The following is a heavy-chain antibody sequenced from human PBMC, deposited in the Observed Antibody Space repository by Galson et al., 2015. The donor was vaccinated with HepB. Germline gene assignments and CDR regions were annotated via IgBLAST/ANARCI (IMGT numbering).Heavy chain of an antibody. D-gene: IGHD4-11*01. J-gene: IGHJ6*03. Sequence: TLSLTCAVSGGSISSGGYSWSWIRQPPGKGLEWIGYIYHSGSTYYNPSLKSRVTISVDRSKNQFSLKLSSVTAADTAVYYCAREIVDYKETHYYYYYMDVWGKGTTVTVSS. CDR2: IYHSGST. V-gene: IGHV4-30-2*01. CDR1: GGSISSGGYS. CDR3: AREIVDYKETHYYYYYMDV.